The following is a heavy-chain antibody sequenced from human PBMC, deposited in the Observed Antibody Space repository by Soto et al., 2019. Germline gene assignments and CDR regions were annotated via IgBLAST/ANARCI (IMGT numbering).Heavy chain of an antibody. CDR2: IYYSGST. CDR1: GGSISSGDHY. CDR3: AREIAAAGRGDWFDP. J-gene: IGHJ5*02. D-gene: IGHD6-13*01. Sequence: PSETLSLTCTVSGGSISSGDHYWIWIRQPPGKGLEWIGYIYYSGSTYYNPSLKSRVTISVDTSKNQFSLKLSSVTAADTAVYYCAREIAAAGRGDWFDPWGQGTLVTVSS. V-gene: IGHV4-30-4*01.